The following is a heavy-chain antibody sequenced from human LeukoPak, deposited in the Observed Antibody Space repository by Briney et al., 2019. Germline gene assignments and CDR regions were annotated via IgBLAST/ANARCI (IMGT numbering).Heavy chain of an antibody. J-gene: IGHJ4*02. CDR3: ARGGSLFGELYPPGY. D-gene: IGHD3-10*02. CDR2: ISAYNGNT. V-gene: IGHV1-18*01. CDR1: GYTVTSYG. Sequence: GASVKVSCKASGYTVTSYGISWVRQATAQGLEGMGWISAYNGNTNYAQKLQGRVTMTTDTSTSTAYMVLSRLRSDDTAVDCCARGGSLFGELYPPGYWGQGTLVTVSS.